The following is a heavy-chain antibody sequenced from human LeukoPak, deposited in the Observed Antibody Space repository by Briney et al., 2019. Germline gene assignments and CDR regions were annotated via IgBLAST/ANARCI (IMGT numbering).Heavy chain of an antibody. Sequence: GASVKVSCKASGYTFTGYYMHWVRQAPGQGLEWMGWINPNSGGTNYAQKFQGRVTMTRDTSISTAYMELSRLRSDDTAVYYCARALDIVVVPAARFDPRGQGTLVTVSS. J-gene: IGHJ5*02. V-gene: IGHV1-2*02. D-gene: IGHD2-2*01. CDR3: ARALDIVVVPAARFDP. CDR1: GYTFTGYY. CDR2: INPNSGGT.